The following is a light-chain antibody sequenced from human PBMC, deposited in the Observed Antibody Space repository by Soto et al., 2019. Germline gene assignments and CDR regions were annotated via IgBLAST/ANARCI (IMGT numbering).Light chain of an antibody. Sequence: QSVLTQPPSVSGAPGQRVTISCTGSRSNIGADYDVHWYQQLPGTAPKLLIYGNTNRPSGVPDRFSGSRSGTSASLAITGLQADDEADYYCQSYDIRVSGYVFGTGTKLTVL. CDR1: RSNIGADYD. CDR2: GNT. J-gene: IGLJ1*01. CDR3: QSYDIRVSGYV. V-gene: IGLV1-40*01.